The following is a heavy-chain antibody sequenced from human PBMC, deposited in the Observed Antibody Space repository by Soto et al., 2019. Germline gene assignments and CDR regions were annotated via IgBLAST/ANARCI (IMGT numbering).Heavy chain of an antibody. CDR2: IYYSGST. D-gene: IGHD2-21*01. Sequence: SETLSLTCTVSGGSISSYYWSWIRQPPGKGLEWIGYIYYSGSTNYNPSLKSRVTISVDTSKNLFSLMLSSVSAADTAVYYCAGVRVPYCGVECYPPTPNWFDPWGQGTLVTVSS. V-gene: IGHV4-59*12. CDR1: GGSISSYY. CDR3: AGVRVPYCGVECYPPTPNWFDP. J-gene: IGHJ5*02.